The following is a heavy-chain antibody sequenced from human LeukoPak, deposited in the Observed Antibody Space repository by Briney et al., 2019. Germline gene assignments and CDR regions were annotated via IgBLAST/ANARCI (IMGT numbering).Heavy chain of an antibody. Sequence: GGSLRLSCVASGFPFSSYAMAWVRQAPGKGLEWVALISNEGSNKDYVDSVKGRFTISRDSSKNTLYLQMNSLTPEDTAVYYCARDAEYYYDSSGYDAFDIWGQGTMVTVSS. V-gene: IGHV3-30*03. J-gene: IGHJ3*02. CDR3: ARDAEYYYDSSGYDAFDI. CDR1: GFPFSSYA. CDR2: ISNEGSNK. D-gene: IGHD3-22*01.